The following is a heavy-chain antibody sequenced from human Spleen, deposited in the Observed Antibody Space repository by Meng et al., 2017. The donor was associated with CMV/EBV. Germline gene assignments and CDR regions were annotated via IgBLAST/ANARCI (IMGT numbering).Heavy chain of an antibody. CDR2: INWNGGST. CDR3: ARGGRYYYESSGYYYFAY. Sequence: GGSLRLSCAAFGFRVDDYGMSWVRQAPGKGLEWVAGINWNGGSTGYADSVKGRFTISRDNAKNSLDLQMNSLRAEDTALYYCARGGRYYYESSGYYYFAYWGQGTLVTVSS. CDR1: GFRVDDYG. D-gene: IGHD3-22*01. V-gene: IGHV3-20*04. J-gene: IGHJ4*02.